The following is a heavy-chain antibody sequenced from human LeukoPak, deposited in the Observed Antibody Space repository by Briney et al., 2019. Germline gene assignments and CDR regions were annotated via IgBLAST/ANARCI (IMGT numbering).Heavy chain of an antibody. CDR3: AKAARRWLQNEAPFFDY. Sequence: PGGSLRLSCAASGFTFSSYAMSWVRQAPGKGLEWVSAISGSGGSTYYADSVKGRFTISRDNSKNTLYLQMNSLRAEDTAVYYCAKAARRWLQNEAPFFDYWGQGTLVTVSS. V-gene: IGHV3-23*01. CDR1: GFTFSSYA. J-gene: IGHJ4*02. CDR2: ISGSGGST. D-gene: IGHD5-24*01.